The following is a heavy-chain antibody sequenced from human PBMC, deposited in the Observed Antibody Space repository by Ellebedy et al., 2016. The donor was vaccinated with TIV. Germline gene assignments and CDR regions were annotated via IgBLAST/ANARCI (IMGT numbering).Heavy chain of an antibody. CDR1: GGTFSSYA. D-gene: IGHD3-3*02. J-gene: IGHJ4*02. Sequence: ASVKVSCKASGGTFSSYAISWVRQAPGQGLEWMGWMYPYSGGTNYAPKFQGRVTMTRDMSISTAYMELSGLKSDDTAFYYCAGFPYISTSSAFWGQGTLVTVSS. CDR2: MYPYSGGT. CDR3: AGFPYISTSSAF. V-gene: IGHV1-2*02.